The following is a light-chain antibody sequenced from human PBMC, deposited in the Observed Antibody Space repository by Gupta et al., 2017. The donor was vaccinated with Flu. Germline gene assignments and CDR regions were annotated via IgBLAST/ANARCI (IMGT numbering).Light chain of an antibody. CDR2: KAS. J-gene: IGKJ1*01. Sequence: DIQLTQSPSTLSASAGDRVTITCRASQSISSWLAWYQQKPGKAPKLLIYKASSLESGVPSRFSGSGSGTEFTLTISSLQPDDFATYYCQQYNSYLATFGQGTKVEIK. V-gene: IGKV1-5*03. CDR3: QQYNSYLAT. CDR1: QSISSW.